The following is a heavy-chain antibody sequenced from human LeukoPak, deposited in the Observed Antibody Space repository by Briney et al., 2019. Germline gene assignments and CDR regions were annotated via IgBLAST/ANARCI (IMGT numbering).Heavy chain of an antibody. CDR1: GFTFNSYW. Sequence: GGSLRLSCAASGFTFNSYWMAWVRQAPGKGLEWVANINQDESEKYYVDSVKGRFTISRDNAKNSLYLQMNSLTAEDTAVYYCARDHLGSLDYWGQGILVTVSS. J-gene: IGHJ4*02. CDR3: ARDHLGSLDY. D-gene: IGHD1-26*01. CDR2: INQDESEK. V-gene: IGHV3-7*01.